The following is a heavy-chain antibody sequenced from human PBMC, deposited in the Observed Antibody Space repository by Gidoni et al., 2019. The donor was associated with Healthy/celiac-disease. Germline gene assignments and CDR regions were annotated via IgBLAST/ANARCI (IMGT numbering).Heavy chain of an antibody. D-gene: IGHD2-2*01. V-gene: IGHV1-3*01. CDR3: ASSDIVVVPAATMMERYYYYGMDV. CDR2: INAGNGNT. Sequence: QVQLVQSGAEVKKPGASVKVSCKASGYTFTSYAMHWVRQAPGQRLEWMGWINAGNGNTKYSQKFQGRVTITRDTSASTAYMELSSLRSEDTAVYYCASSDIVVVPAATMMERYYYYGMDVWGQGTTVTVSS. J-gene: IGHJ6*02. CDR1: GYTFTSYA.